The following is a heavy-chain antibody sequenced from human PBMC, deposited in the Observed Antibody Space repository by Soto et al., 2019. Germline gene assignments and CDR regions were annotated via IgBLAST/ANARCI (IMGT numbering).Heavy chain of an antibody. CDR1: GFTFMRYA. D-gene: IGHD3-10*01. CDR2: ISRDGSNK. V-gene: IGHV3-30*04. J-gene: IGHJ4*02. Sequence: GGSLRLSCAASGFTFMRYAIHWVRQAPGKGLEWVAVISRDGSNKYYVDSVKGRFTISRDNSKDTVYLQMNSLRDEDSAMFYCTRSRSGAVADSFDFWGQGTLVTVSS. CDR3: TRSRSGAVADSFDF.